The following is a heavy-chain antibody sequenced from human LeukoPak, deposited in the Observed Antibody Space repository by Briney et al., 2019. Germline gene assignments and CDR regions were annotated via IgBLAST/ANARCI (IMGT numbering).Heavy chain of an antibody. CDR1: GFTFSDYY. D-gene: IGHD1-1*01. V-gene: IGHV3-11*01. CDR2: IGSRGSTI. J-gene: IGHJ4*02. CDR3: ARSTTGTTSKFDY. Sequence: GGSLRLSRAASGFTFSDYYMSWIRQAPGKGLEWVSYIGSRGSTIYYADSVKGRFTISRDNAKNSLYLQMNSLRAEDTAVYYCARSTTGTTSKFDYWGQGTLVTVSS.